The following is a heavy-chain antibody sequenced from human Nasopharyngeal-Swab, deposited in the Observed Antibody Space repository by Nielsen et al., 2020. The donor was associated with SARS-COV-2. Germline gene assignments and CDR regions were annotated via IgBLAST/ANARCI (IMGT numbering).Heavy chain of an antibody. CDR1: GGSVSSGSYY. CDR3: ASLYYDFWSGYLEGVFDY. J-gene: IGHJ4*02. CDR2: IYYSGST. V-gene: IGHV4-61*01. Sequence: SETLSLTCTVSGGSVSSGSYYWSWIRQPPGKGLEWIGYIYYSGSTNYNPSLKSRVTMSVDTSKNQFSLKLSSVTAADTAVYYCASLYYDFWSGYLEGVFDYWGQGTLVTVSS. D-gene: IGHD3-3*01.